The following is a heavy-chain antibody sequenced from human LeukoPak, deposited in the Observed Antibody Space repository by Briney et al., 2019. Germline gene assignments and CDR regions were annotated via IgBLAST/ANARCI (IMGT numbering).Heavy chain of an antibody. V-gene: IGHV3-30-3*01. CDR3: AREEVTALDY. CDR2: ISYDGSNK. J-gene: IGHJ4*02. D-gene: IGHD2-21*02. CDR1: GFTFSSYT. Sequence: GGSPRLSCAASGFTFSSYTMHWVRQAPGKGLEWVAVISYDGSNKYYADSVKGRFTISRDNSKNTLYLQMNSLRAEDTAVYYCAREEVTALDYWGQGTLVTVYS.